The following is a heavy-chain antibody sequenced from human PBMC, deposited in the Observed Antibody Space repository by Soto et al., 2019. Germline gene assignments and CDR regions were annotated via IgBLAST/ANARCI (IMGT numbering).Heavy chain of an antibody. CDR3: ARVMGDWGTYYYYYGMDV. V-gene: IGHV4-59*01. D-gene: IGHD3-16*01. CDR1: GASLNTSY. Sequence: ASETLSLTCTVSGASLNTSYRGWIRQPLGKGPEWIGYLYYAGATNYNPSVQSRGTISPDTSRNQFSLNLRSVTAADTAVYYCARVMGDWGTYYYYYGMDVWGQGTTVTVSS. J-gene: IGHJ6*02. CDR2: LYYAGAT.